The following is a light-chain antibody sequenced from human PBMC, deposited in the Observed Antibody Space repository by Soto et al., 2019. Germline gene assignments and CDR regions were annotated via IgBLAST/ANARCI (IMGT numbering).Light chain of an antibody. Sequence: DIQMTQSPSSLAASVGDRVTITCRASQSMSRYLNWYQKKPGKAPKLLIYAASTLQSGVPSRFSGNESGTDFTLTISSLQPEDTATYYCHQSYNLEFTFGPGTKVDIK. V-gene: IGKV1-39*01. CDR3: HQSYNLEFT. CDR2: AAS. CDR1: QSMSRY. J-gene: IGKJ3*01.